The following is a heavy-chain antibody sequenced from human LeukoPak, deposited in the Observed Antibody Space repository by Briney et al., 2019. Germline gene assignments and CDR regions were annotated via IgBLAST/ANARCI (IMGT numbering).Heavy chain of an antibody. Sequence: REGIGRIYTNGTTHYNPSRKSGVTMSVDTSKNQFSLRLSSLTAADTAVYFCARQAAAGNWFDPWGQGTLVTVSS. CDR3: ARQAAAGNWFDP. CDR2: IYTNGTT. J-gene: IGHJ5*02. V-gene: IGHV4-4*07. D-gene: IGHD6-13*01.